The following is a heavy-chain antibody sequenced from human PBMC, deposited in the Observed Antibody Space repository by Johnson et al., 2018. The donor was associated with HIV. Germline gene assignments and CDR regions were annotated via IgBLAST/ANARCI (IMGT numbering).Heavy chain of an antibody. CDR1: GITVSSNY. J-gene: IGHJ3*01. Sequence: VQLVESGGGLAQPGGSLRLSCAASGITVSSNYMSWVRQAPGKGLEWVSVIFTVGDVYYADSVKGRFPISRDNSKNFLYLQMTSLRPEDTAVYYCARDGRDLVTRGSFDVWGQGTMVTVSS. V-gene: IGHV3-66*02. CDR2: IFTVGDV. CDR3: ARDGRDLVTRGSFDV. D-gene: IGHD5-18*01.